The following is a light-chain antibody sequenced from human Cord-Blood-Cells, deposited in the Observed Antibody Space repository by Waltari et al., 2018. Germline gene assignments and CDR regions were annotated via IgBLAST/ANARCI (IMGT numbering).Light chain of an antibody. CDR2: SNK. CDR1: SSNIGSNT. Sequence: QSVLTQPPSASGTPGQRVTISCSGSSSNIGSNTVNWYQQLPGTAPKLLIYSNKPRPPGVPDPFSGSKAGTSASLANSWLQAEDEADYYWAARDNSLNWWGVGGGTKLAGL. V-gene: IGLV1-44*01. J-gene: IGLJ2*01. CDR3: AARDNSLNWWG.